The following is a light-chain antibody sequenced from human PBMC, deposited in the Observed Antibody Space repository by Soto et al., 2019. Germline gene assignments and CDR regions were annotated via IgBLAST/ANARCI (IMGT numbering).Light chain of an antibody. CDR1: QSITIY. CDR2: AAS. CDR3: QQSHSTPRT. J-gene: IGKJ4*01. Sequence: DIQMTQSPSSLSASLLDRVTITCRASQSITIYLNWYQQTPGKAPKLLISAASSLQTGVPSRFSGSGSGTDFTLTISSLQPEDFATYYCQQSHSTPRTFGGGTKVDIK. V-gene: IGKV1-39*01.